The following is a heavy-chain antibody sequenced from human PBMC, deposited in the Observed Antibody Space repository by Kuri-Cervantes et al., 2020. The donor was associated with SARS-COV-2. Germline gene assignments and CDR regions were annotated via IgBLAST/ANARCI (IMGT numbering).Heavy chain of an antibody. Sequence: ASVKVSCKASGYTFTSYAMHWVRQAPGQRLEWMGWMNPNSGNTGYAQKFQGRVTMTRNTSISTAYMELSSLRSEDTAVYYCAISSPNTIFGVVIDYWGQGALVTVSS. J-gene: IGHJ4*02. CDR3: AISSPNTIFGVVIDY. D-gene: IGHD3-3*01. V-gene: IGHV1-8*02. CDR2: MNPNSGNT. CDR1: GYTFTSYA.